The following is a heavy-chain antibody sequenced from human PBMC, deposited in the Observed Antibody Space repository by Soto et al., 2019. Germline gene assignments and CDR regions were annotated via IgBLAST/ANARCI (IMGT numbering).Heavy chain of an antibody. CDR2: IFYSGST. D-gene: IGHD2-21*01. CDR1: GGSISSSSYY. CDR3: SRHVATRRYYNYYGMDV. Sequence: QLLLQESGPGLLKPSETLSLTCTVSGGSISSSSYYWGRIRQPPGKGLEWIGNIFYSGSTYYNPSLKSRLTISVDTAKNQFSLKLRSMTAADTDVYYCSRHVATRRYYNYYGMDVWGQGTTVTVSS. J-gene: IGHJ6*02. V-gene: IGHV4-39*01.